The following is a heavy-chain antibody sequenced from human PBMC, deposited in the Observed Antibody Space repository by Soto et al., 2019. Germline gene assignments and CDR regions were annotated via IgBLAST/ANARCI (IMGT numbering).Heavy chain of an antibody. CDR2: IRSKANNYAT. J-gene: IGHJ5*02. D-gene: IGHD3-3*01. Sequence: EVQLVESGGGLVQPGGSLKLSCAASGFTFSDSTLHWVRQVSGKGLEWIGRIRSKANNYATPYSASVTGRLTISRDDSKNTEYLQMNSLKTEDTAVYYCTRPLLEWYWFDPWGQGTMVIVSS. CDR3: TRPLLEWYWFDP. V-gene: IGHV3-73*02. CDR1: GFTFSDST.